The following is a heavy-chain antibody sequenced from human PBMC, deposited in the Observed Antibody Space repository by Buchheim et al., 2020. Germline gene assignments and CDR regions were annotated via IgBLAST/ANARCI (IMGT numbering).Heavy chain of an antibody. D-gene: IGHD2-2*02. V-gene: IGHV3-11*06. J-gene: IGHJ4*02. CDR1: GFTFSDYY. Sequence: QVQLVESGGGLVKPGGSLRLSCAASGFTFSDYYMSWIRQAPGKGLEWVSYISSSSSYTNYADSVKGRFTISRDNAKNSLYLQMNSLRAEDTAVYYCARDSAHCSSTSCYTGNFDYWGQGTL. CDR2: ISSSSSYT. CDR3: ARDSAHCSSTSCYTGNFDY.